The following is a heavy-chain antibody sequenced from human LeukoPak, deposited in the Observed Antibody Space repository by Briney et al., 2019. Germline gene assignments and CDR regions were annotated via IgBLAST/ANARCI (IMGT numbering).Heavy chain of an antibody. Sequence: GGSLRLSCAASGFTVSSNDMSWVRQAPGKGLEWVSVIYSGGRTFYADSVKGRYTISRDNSKNTLYLQMNSLRAEDTAVYYCAIYDSSGYYNYWGQGTLVTVSS. V-gene: IGHV3-53*01. J-gene: IGHJ4*02. CDR1: GFTVSSND. CDR2: IYSGGRT. D-gene: IGHD3-22*01. CDR3: AIYDSSGYYNY.